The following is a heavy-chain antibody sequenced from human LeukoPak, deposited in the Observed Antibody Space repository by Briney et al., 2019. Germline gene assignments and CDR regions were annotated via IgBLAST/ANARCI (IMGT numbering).Heavy chain of an antibody. CDR1: GYTFTNYY. CDR3: ARDSGYSGYDHIRGDY. CDR2: ISPSGGTT. V-gene: IGHV1-46*01. D-gene: IGHD5-12*01. Sequence: ASVKVSCKASGYTFTNYYMHWVRQAPGQGLEWMGIISPSGGTTSYTQKFQGRITMTSDMSTTTVYMELSSLRSDDTAVYYCARDSGYSGYDHIRGDYWGQGTLVTVSS. J-gene: IGHJ4*02.